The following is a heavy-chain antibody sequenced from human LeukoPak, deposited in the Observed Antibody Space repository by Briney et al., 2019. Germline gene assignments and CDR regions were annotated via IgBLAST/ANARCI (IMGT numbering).Heavy chain of an antibody. CDR2: IYTSGST. Sequence: SETLSLTCTVSGCSISSYYWSWIRQPAGKGLEWIGRIYTSGSTNYNPSLKSRVTMSVDTSKNQFSLKLSSVTAADTAVYYCARDGGTVTDYYYYYYGMDVWGQGTTVTVSS. CDR1: GCSISSYY. V-gene: IGHV4-4*07. J-gene: IGHJ6*02. D-gene: IGHD4-17*01. CDR3: ARDGGTVTDYYYYYYGMDV.